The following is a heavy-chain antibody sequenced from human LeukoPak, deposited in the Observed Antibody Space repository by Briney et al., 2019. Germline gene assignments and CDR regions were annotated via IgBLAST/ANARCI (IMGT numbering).Heavy chain of an antibody. CDR2: IYYSGST. J-gene: IGHJ4*02. CDR3: ATHPLLDY. CDR1: GGSISTNNYY. D-gene: IGHD3-16*02. Sequence: SETLSLTCIVSGGSISTNNYYWGWIRQPPGKGLEWIGSIYYSGSTYYNPSLNSRVTISVDMSKTQFSLKLTSVTAADTAVYYCATHPLLDYWGQGSLVTVSS. V-gene: IGHV4-39*01.